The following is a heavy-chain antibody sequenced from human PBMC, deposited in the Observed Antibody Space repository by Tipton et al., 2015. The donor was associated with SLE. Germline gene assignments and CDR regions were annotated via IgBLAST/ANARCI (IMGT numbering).Heavy chain of an antibody. D-gene: IGHD3-3*01. CDR3: ARALPFNYDFWSGYSTDPFDV. Sequence: TLSLTCTVSGYPIIGGYYWSWIRQAPGKGLEWIGYIYYSGSTNYNPSLKSRVTISVDMSKDQFSLKLTSVTAADTAVYYCARALPFNYDFWSGYSTDPFDVWGQGTSITVSS. V-gene: IGHV4-61*08. CDR1: GYPIIGGYY. J-gene: IGHJ3*01. CDR2: IYYSGST.